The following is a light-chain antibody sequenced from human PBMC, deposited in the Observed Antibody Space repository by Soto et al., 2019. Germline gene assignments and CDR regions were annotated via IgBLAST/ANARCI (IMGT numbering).Light chain of an antibody. CDR1: QGISRC. CDR3: HQYNSWPPGT. CDR2: DAS. J-gene: IGKJ2*01. Sequence: EIVLTQSPAILSVSPGERATIACSASQGISRCVAWYQQKPGQAPRLLIPDASTRATGIPARFSGSGSGTEFTLTISSLQAEDVALYYCHQYNSWPPGTFGQGTKVEIK. V-gene: IGKV3-15*01.